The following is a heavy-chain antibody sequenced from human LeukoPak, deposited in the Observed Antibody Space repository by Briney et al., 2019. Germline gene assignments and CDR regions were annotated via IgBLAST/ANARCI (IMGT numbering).Heavy chain of an antibody. CDR1: GYTFTGYY. J-gene: IGHJ3*02. D-gene: IGHD6-6*01. Sequence: ASVTVSCKASGYTFTGYYIHWVRQAPGQGPEWMGWIYLYSADTKYAQNFQGRVTMTRDTSINTAYMKLTSLKSDDTAVYYCARDRSSGSSLDIWGQGTMLTVSS. CDR2: IYLYSADT. CDR3: ARDRSSGSSLDI. V-gene: IGHV1-2*02.